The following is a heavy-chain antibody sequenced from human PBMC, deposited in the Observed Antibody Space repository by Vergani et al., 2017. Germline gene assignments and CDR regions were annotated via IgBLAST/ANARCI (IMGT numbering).Heavy chain of an antibody. Sequence: EVQLLESGGGLVQPGGSLRLSCAASGFTFSSYAMSWVRQVPGKGLEWVSGISGSGGNTYYANSVKGRFTISRDNSKNTLYLQMNSLRADDTAVYYCAKGFYCGSTSCYEGRGYYYGMGVWGQGTTVTFSS. CDR2: ISGSGGNT. D-gene: IGHD2-2*01. CDR1: GFTFSSYA. J-gene: IGHJ6*02. V-gene: IGHV3-23*01. CDR3: AKGFYCGSTSCYEGRGYYYGMGV.